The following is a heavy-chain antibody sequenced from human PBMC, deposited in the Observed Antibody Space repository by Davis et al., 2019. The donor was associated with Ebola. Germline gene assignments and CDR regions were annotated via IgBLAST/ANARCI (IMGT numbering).Heavy chain of an antibody. J-gene: IGHJ4*02. CDR3: ARLAGGVIVFGANGDY. CDR1: GFTFSSYW. V-gene: IGHV3-7*01. Sequence: GESLKISCAASGFTFSSYWMSWVRQAPGKGLEWVANIKQDGSEKYYVDSVKGRFTISRDNAKNSLYLQMNSLRAEDTAVYYCARLAGGVIVFGANGDYWGQGTLVTVSS. CDR2: IKQDGSEK. D-gene: IGHD3-16*02.